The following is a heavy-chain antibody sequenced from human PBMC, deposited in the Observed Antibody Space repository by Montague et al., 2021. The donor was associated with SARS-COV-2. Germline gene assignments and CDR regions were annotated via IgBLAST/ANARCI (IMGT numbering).Heavy chain of an antibody. J-gene: IGHJ4*02. CDR2: VSYDGST. Sequence: SETLSLTCSVSGGPLTNTWYYWARIRQPPGKGLVWIGSVSYDGSTYSTLSLQSRVTLSIDTSRNQFSLKLSSATAAATTMYYCANHDRLCSHSNCQISFEFDYWGQGTLVTVSS. CDR1: GGPLTNTWYY. CDR3: ANHDRLCSHSNCQISFEFDY. D-gene: IGHD3-16*02. V-gene: IGHV4-39*01.